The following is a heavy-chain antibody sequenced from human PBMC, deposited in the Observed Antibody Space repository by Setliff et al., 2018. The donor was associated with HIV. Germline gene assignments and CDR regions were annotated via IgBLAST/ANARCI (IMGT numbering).Heavy chain of an antibody. CDR2: IYYSGST. D-gene: IGHD6-13*01. J-gene: IGHJ4*02. V-gene: IGHV4-39*07. Sequence: PSETLSLTCTVSGGSISSSSYYWGWIRQPPGKGLEWIGSIYYSGSTYYNPSLKSRVTISVDTSKNQFSLKLSSVTAADTAVYYCARVARGGHSSRWYYFDYWGQGTLVTVSS. CDR1: GGSISSSSYY. CDR3: ARVARGGHSSRWYYFDY.